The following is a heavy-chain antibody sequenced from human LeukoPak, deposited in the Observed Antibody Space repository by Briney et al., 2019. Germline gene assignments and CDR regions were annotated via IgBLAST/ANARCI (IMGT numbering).Heavy chain of an antibody. CDR1: GGSISSSSYY. V-gene: IGHV4-39*07. Sequence: SETLSLTCTVSGGSISSSSYYWGWIRQPPGKGLEWIGSIYYSGSTYYNPSLKSRVTISVDTSKNQFSLKLSSVTAADTAVYYCARVGEQWLVPFDYWGQGTLDTVSS. CDR3: ARVGEQWLVPFDY. CDR2: IYYSGST. J-gene: IGHJ4*02. D-gene: IGHD6-19*01.